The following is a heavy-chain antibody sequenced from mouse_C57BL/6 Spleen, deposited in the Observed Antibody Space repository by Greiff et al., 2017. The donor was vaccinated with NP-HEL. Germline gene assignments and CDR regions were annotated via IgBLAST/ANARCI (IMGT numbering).Heavy chain of an antibody. J-gene: IGHJ2*01. D-gene: IGHD1-1*01. CDR3: ARWGIITTLVATAY. CDR2: IYPGDGDT. Sequence: QVQLQQSGPELVKPGASVKISCKASGYAFSSSWMNWVKQRPGKGLEWIGRIYPGDGDTNYNGKFKGKATLTADKSSSTAYMQLSSLTSEYSAVYFCARWGIITTLVATAYGGQGTPLTVSS. CDR1: GYAFSSSW. V-gene: IGHV1-82*01.